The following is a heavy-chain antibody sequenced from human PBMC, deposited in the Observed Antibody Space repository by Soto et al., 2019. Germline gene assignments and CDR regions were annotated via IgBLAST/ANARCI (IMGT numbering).Heavy chain of an antibody. D-gene: IGHD2-21*02. V-gene: IGHV4-31*03. Sequence: QVQLQESGPGLVKPSQTLSLTCTVSGGSISSGGYYWSWIRQHPGKGLEWIGYIYYSGSTYYNPSHTGRVTLSVSPSKNQFSLKLSSVTAADTAVYYCARDGGNSMLWGQGTLVTVSS. CDR3: ARDGGNSML. CDR1: GGSISSGGYY. J-gene: IGHJ4*02. CDR2: IYYSGST.